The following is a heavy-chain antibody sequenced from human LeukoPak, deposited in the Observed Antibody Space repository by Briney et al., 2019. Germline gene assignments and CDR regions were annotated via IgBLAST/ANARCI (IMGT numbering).Heavy chain of an antibody. CDR1: GFPFSSYW. CDR3: SRSQFDY. Sequence: PGGSLRLSCATSGFPFSSYWMLWFGQAPGKGLEWVSRINGDGTTTTYADSVKGRFTISRDNTENILYLQMDSLRAEDTAIYYCSRSQFDYWGQGVLVTVSS. CDR2: INGDGTTT. V-gene: IGHV3-74*01. J-gene: IGHJ4*02.